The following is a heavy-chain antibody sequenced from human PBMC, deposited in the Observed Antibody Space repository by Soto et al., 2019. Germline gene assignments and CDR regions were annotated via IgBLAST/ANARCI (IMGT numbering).Heavy chain of an antibody. J-gene: IGHJ4*02. CDR1: GFSLSTSGMC. Sequence: SGPTLVNPTQTLTLTCTFSGFSLSTSGMCVSWIRQPPGKALEWLALIDWDDDKYYSTSLKTRLTISKDTSKNQVVLTMTNMDPVDTATYYCARMRRLRLGELSAFDYWGQGTLVTVSS. V-gene: IGHV2-70*01. CDR3: ARMRRLRLGELSAFDY. D-gene: IGHD3-16*02. CDR2: IDWDDDK.